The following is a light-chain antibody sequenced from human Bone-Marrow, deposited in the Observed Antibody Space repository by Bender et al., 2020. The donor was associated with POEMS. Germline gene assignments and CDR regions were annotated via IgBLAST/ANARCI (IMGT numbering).Light chain of an antibody. Sequence: QSALTQPASVSGSPGQSITISCSGTSSDVGDYDYVSWYQQHPGKGPKLLIYGVTKRLSGVSNRLSGSKSGNTASLTIYGRQAEDEAAYCCREYCSSSTHVVFGGGTQVTVL. V-gene: IGLV2-14*03. J-gene: IGLJ3*02. CDR3: REYCSSSTHVV. CDR2: GVT. CDR1: SSDVGDYDY.